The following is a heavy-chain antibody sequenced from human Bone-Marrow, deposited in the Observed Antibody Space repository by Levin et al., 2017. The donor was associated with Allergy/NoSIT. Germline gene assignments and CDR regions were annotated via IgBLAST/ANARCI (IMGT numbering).Heavy chain of an antibody. CDR3: TRVAGTAMIHYGMDV. V-gene: IGHV4-59*01. CDR1: GGSISTYY. Sequence: SETLSLTCSVSGGSISTYYWSWIRQPPGKGLEWIGYIYYNGRTNYNPSLKSRVTISADTSKNQFSLKLSSVTAADTAVYYCTRVAGTAMIHYGMDVWGQGTTVTVSS. CDR2: IYYNGRT. J-gene: IGHJ6*02. D-gene: IGHD5-18*01.